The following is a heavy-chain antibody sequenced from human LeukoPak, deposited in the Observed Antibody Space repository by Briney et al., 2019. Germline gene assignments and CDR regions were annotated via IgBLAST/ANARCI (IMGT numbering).Heavy chain of an antibody. CDR2: IYYSGST. V-gene: IGHV4-59*01. CDR1: GGSISSYY. Sequence: PSETLSLTCTVSGGSISSYYWSWVRQPPGKGLGWSGYIYYSGSTNYNPSLKSRVTISVDTSKNQFSLKLSSVTAADTAVYYCARGGYYDSSGYYGFDYWGQGTLVTVSS. J-gene: IGHJ4*02. D-gene: IGHD3-22*01. CDR3: ARGGYYDSSGYYGFDY.